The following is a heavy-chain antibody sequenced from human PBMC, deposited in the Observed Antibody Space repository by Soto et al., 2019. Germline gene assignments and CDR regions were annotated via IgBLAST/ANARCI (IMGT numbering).Heavy chain of an antibody. CDR1: GGSISSSRYY. V-gene: IGHV4-61*05. CDR3: ARGTWVEMATIWARYFDY. J-gene: IGHJ4*02. Sequence: PSETLSLTCTVSGGSISSSRYYWGWIRQPPGMGLEWIGYIYYSGNTNYNPSLKSRATISVDTSKNQFSLKLSSVTAADTAVYYCARGTWVEMATIWARYFDYWGQGTLVTVSS. D-gene: IGHD5-12*01. CDR2: IYYSGNT.